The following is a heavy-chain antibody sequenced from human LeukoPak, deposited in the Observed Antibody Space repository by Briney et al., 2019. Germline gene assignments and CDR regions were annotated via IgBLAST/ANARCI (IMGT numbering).Heavy chain of an antibody. Sequence: NPGGSLRLSCVASGFTFSGHSMSWVRQAPGQGLEWVSSIYISGDSTFFADSVKGRFTISRDNSKNTVYLQMNSLKAEDTAVYYCAKGLYGSGSYHYNPFDSWGQGTLVTVSS. V-gene: IGHV3-23*01. D-gene: IGHD3-10*01. J-gene: IGHJ4*02. CDR1: GFTFSGHS. CDR2: IYISGDST. CDR3: AKGLYGSGSYHYNPFDS.